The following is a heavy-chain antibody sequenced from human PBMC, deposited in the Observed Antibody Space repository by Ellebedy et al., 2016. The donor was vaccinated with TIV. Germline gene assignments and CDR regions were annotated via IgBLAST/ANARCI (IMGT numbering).Heavy chain of an antibody. J-gene: IGHJ6*02. D-gene: IGHD4-17*01. Sequence: SVKVSCXASVCTFSSYAISWVRQAPGQGLEWMGGIIPIFGTANYAQKFQGRVTITADESTSTAYMELSSLRSEDTAVYYCAREYTVTTYFFGYYYYGMDVWGQGTTVTVSS. CDR1: VCTFSSYA. CDR3: AREYTVTTYFFGYYYYGMDV. CDR2: IIPIFGTA. V-gene: IGHV1-69*13.